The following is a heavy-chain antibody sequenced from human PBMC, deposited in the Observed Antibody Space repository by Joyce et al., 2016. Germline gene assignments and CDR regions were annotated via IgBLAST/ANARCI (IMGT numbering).Heavy chain of an antibody. D-gene: IGHD3-10*01. J-gene: IGHJ4*02. CDR3: ARAPRGPGYFDS. CDR1: GDSFTTGGYA. CDR2: IYHSGKP. Sequence: QLLLQESGPGLVKTSQTLSLTCAVSGDSFTTGGYAWNWIRQPPGKGLEWIGDIYHSGKPHFTPSLQSRVTISLDRSKSQFSLKLSSVTTADTAVYYCARAPRGPGYFDSWGQGTLVTVSS. V-gene: IGHV4-30-2*01.